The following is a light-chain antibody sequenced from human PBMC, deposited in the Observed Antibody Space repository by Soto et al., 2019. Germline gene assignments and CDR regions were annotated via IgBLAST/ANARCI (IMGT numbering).Light chain of an antibody. J-gene: IGKJ5*01. CDR2: GAT. V-gene: IGKV3-11*01. CDR3: QQRSNWPPIT. Sequence: EIVLTQSPATLSWSQGERATLSCRASQSVSSNLAWYQQKPGQAPRLLIYGATTRATGIPARFSGSGSGTDFTLTINSLEPEDFAVYYCQQRSNWPPITFGQGTRLEIK. CDR1: QSVSSN.